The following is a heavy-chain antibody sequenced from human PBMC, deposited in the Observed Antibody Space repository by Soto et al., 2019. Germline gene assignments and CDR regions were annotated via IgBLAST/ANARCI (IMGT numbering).Heavy chain of an antibody. CDR3: ARFSSIAARRGYYFDY. CDR2: IYYSGST. V-gene: IGHV4-59*01. Sequence: SETLSLTCTVSGGSISSYYWSWIRQPPGKGLEWIGYIYYSGSTNYNPSLKSRVTISVDTSKNQFSLKLSSVTAADTAVYYCARFSSIAARRGYYFDYWGQGTLVTVSS. D-gene: IGHD6-6*01. CDR1: GGSISSYY. J-gene: IGHJ4*02.